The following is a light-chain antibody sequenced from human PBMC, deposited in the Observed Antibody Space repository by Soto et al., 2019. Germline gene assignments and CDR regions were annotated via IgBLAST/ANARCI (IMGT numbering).Light chain of an antibody. V-gene: IGKV1-5*01. CDR3: QXYNSWT. Sequence: DIQMTQSPSTLSASVGDRVTITCRASQSISSWLAWYQQKPGKAPKLLIYDASSLESGVPSRFSGSGSGTEFTLTISSLQPDDFATYYCQXYNSWTFGQGTKVDI. CDR1: QSISSW. J-gene: IGKJ1*01. CDR2: DAS.